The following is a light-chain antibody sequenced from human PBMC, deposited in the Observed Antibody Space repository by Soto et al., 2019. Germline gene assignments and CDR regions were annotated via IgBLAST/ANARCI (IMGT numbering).Light chain of an antibody. CDR3: QQRSNWPPVT. J-gene: IGKJ4*01. Sequence: EIVLTQSPATLSLSPGERATLSCRASQSVSNYLAWYQQKPGQAPRLLIYDASNRASGIPARFSGSGSGTDFPPTISSLDPEEFAVYYCQQRSNWPPVTFGGGTKVEIK. CDR1: QSVSNY. CDR2: DAS. V-gene: IGKV3-11*01.